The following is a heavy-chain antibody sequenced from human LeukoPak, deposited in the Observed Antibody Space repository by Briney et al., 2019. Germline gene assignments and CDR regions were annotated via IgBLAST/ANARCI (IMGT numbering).Heavy chain of an antibody. CDR3: ARDGVATIDLEY. V-gene: IGHV3-74*01. Sequence: GGSLRLSCAASGFTFSSYWMHWVRQAPGKGLVWVSRVNSDGSGTSCADSAKGRFTISRDNAKNTLYLQMNSLRAEDTAVYYCARDGVATIDLEYWGQGTLVTVSS. D-gene: IGHD5-24*01. J-gene: IGHJ4*02. CDR2: VNSDGSGT. CDR1: GFTFSSYW.